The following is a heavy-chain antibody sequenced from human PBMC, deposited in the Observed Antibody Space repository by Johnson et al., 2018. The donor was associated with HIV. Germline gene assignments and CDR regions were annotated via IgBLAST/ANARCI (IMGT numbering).Heavy chain of an antibody. CDR1: GFTFDDYG. D-gene: IGHD1-26*01. V-gene: IGHV3-20*04. CDR3: AKGRWEATTYDDAFDI. CDR2: INWNGDST. Sequence: MLLVESGGGVVRPGGSLRLSCAASGFTFDDYGMNWVSQAPGKGLEWVSGINWNGDSTGYGDSVKGRFTISRDNSKNTLYLQMNSLRAEDTAVYYCAKGRWEATTYDDAFDIWGQGTMVTVSS. J-gene: IGHJ3*02.